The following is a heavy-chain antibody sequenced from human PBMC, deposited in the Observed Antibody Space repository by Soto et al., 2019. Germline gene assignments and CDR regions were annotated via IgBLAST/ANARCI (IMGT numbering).Heavy chain of an antibody. V-gene: IGHV1-2*04. J-gene: IGHJ6*02. D-gene: IGHD1-7*01. CDR1: GYTFIGHY. CDR2: TNPSSGST. CDR3: KREAGNTRNYYFGMDD. Sequence: QVQLVQSGAEVKKPGASVKVSCKASGYTFIGHYLHWVRQAPGQGFEWLGWTNPSSGSTNFAQKFQGWVTTNRDTSNSTAYLELSRLRSDDTAMYYCKREAGNTRNYYFGMDDWGQGTTVTVSS.